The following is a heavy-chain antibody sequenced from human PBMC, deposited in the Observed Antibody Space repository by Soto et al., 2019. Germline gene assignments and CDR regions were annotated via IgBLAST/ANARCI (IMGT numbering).Heavy chain of an antibody. D-gene: IGHD6-13*01. CDR1: GFTFSTYG. Sequence: GGSLRLSCAASGFTFSTYGMHWVRQAPGKGLEWVAVIWYDGSNKYYIDSVKGRFTISRDNSKNTLYLQMNSLRAEDTAVYYCARDIAAAPTRAAYFDYWGQGTPVTVSS. J-gene: IGHJ4*02. CDR2: IWYDGSNK. V-gene: IGHV3-33*01. CDR3: ARDIAAAPTRAAYFDY.